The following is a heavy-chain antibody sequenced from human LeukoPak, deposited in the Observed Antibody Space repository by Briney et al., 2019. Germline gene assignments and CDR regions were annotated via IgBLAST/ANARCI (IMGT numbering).Heavy chain of an antibody. CDR3: VSAIRGSPIDY. V-gene: IGHV3-7*01. CDR2: IKTDGSET. J-gene: IGHJ4*02. CDR1: GLTFSSSW. D-gene: IGHD3-10*01. Sequence: GGSLTLSCAVSGLTFSSSWMDWVRQAPGKGQACVANIKTDGSETYYGDSVKGRFTISRDNAKNSLFLQMNSLRAEDTAIYYCVSAIRGSPIDYWGQGSLVSVPS.